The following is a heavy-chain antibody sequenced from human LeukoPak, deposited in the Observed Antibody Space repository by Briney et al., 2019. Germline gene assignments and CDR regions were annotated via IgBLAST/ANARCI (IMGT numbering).Heavy chain of an antibody. Sequence: PSETLSLTCTVSGGSISSSSYYWGWIRQPPGKGLEWIGSIYYSGSTYYNPSLKSRVTISVDTSKNQFSLKLSSVTAADTAVYYCARRGQRSGYYRGTGDYWGQGTLVTVSS. J-gene: IGHJ4*02. V-gene: IGHV4-39*01. CDR1: GGSISSSSYY. CDR2: IYYSGST. CDR3: ARRGQRSGYYRGTGDY. D-gene: IGHD3-3*01.